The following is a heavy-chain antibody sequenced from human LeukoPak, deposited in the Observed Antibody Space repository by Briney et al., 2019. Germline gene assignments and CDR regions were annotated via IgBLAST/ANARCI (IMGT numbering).Heavy chain of an antibody. CDR2: IKNDGSGE. Sequence: GVSLRLSCAPSGFTFRNYWMTWVRQAPGKGLEWVANIKNDGSGEYYGDSLKGRFTISRDNAKDSLYLQINSLRVEDTAVYYCARHIDWKFDYWGQGTLVTVSS. V-gene: IGHV3-7*03. J-gene: IGHJ4*02. CDR3: ARHIDWKFDY. D-gene: IGHD1-1*01. CDR1: GFTFRNYW.